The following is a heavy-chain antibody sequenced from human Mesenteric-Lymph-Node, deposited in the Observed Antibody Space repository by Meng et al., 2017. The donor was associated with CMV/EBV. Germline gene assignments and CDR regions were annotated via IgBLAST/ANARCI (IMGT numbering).Heavy chain of an antibody. D-gene: IGHD2-2*01. CDR3: ARLLVPAAVSDYYYGMDV. V-gene: IGHV5-51*01. CDR1: GYTFTFYW. J-gene: IGHJ6*02. Sequence: GESLKISCKTSGYTFTFYWIGWVRQMPGKGLEWMGIIYPVDSETRYSPSFQGRVTISVDKSISTAYLQWSSLKASDTAMYYCARLLVPAAVSDYYYGMDVWGQGTTVTVSS. CDR2: IYPVDSET.